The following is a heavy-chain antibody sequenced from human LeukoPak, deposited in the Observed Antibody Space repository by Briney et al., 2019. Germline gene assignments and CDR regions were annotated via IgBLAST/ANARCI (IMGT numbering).Heavy chain of an antibody. D-gene: IGHD3-10*01. J-gene: IGHJ6*02. V-gene: IGHV3-30*18. CDR2: ISYEGSNT. Sequence: PGGSLRLSCAASGFPFSRYAMHWVRQAPGKGLEWVAVISYEGSNTFYADSVKGRFTISRYNSKNTLYLQMNSLRGEDTAVYYCAKVGGRNAESYYYGMNVWGQGTTVTVSS. CDR3: AKVGGRNAESYYYGMNV. CDR1: GFPFSRYA.